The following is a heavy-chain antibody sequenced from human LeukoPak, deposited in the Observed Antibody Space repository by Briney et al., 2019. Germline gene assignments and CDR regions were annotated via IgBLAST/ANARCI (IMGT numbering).Heavy chain of an antibody. CDR2: ISAYNGNT. J-gene: IGHJ4*02. V-gene: IGHV1-18*01. Sequence: GASVKVSCKASGYTFTSYGISWVRQAPGQGLEWMGWISAYNGNTNYAQKLQGRVTMTTDTSTSTAYMELRSLRSDDTAVYCCARGSATVVMRGGFDYWGQGTLVTVSS. CDR1: GYTFTSYG. D-gene: IGHD4-23*01. CDR3: ARGSATVVMRGGFDY.